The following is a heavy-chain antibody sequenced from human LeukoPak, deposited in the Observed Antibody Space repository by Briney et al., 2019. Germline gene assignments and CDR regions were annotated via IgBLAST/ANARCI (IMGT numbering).Heavy chain of an antibody. CDR3: ARGTAMVECSSTSCYGYVSYFDY. CDR1: GYTFTSYG. CDR2: ISAYNGNT. J-gene: IGHJ4*02. V-gene: IGHV1-18*01. Sequence: ASVKVSCKASGYTFTSYGISWVRQAPGQGLEWMGWISAYNGNTNYAQKLQGRVTMTTDTSTSTAYMELRSLRSDDTVVYYCARGTAMVECSSTSCYGYVSYFDYWGQGTLVTVSS. D-gene: IGHD2-2*01.